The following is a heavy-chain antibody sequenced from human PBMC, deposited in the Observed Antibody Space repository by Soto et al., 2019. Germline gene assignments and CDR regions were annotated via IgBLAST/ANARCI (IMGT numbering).Heavy chain of an antibody. J-gene: IGHJ4*02. V-gene: IGHV3-23*01. CDR3: AKDRYYYDSSGYYDY. CDR2: ISGSGGST. D-gene: IGHD3-22*01. CDR1: GFTFSRYA. Sequence: PGGSQRLSCAASGFTFSRYAISWVRQAPGKGLEWVSAISGSGGSTYYADSVKGRFTISRDNSKNTLYLQMNSLRAEDTAVYYCAKDRYYYDSSGYYDYWGQGTLVTVSS.